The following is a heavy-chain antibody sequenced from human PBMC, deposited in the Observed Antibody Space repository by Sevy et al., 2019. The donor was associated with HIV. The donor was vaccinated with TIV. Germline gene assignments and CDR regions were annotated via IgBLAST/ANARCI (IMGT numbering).Heavy chain of an antibody. Sequence: GGSLRLSCAASGFIFSNHGMHWVRQAPGKGLEWVARIWYDGSDTYYGESVKGRFTISRDNSKNTVDLQMNSLRVEVTAVYYCARDVDSNYDGIDAWGQGTTVTVSS. D-gene: IGHD4-4*01. V-gene: IGHV3-33*01. CDR1: GFIFSNHG. J-gene: IGHJ6*02. CDR3: ARDVDSNYDGIDA. CDR2: IWYDGSDT.